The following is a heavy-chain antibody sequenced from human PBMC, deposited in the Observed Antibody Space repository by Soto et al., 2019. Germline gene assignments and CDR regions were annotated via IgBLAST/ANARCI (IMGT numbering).Heavy chain of an antibody. CDR3: VKDYYEQLVFTHWHFDL. Sequence: ESGGGLVQPGGSLRLSCSASGFSFTSHVMHWVRQAPGKGLIYVSAISSNGGTTYYADSVKGRFTISRDNSKNTLYLQMSSLRVEDTAVYYCVKDYYEQLVFTHWHFDLWGRGTLVTVSS. CDR2: ISSNGGTT. V-gene: IGHV3-64D*08. CDR1: GFSFTSHV. D-gene: IGHD6-6*01. J-gene: IGHJ2*01.